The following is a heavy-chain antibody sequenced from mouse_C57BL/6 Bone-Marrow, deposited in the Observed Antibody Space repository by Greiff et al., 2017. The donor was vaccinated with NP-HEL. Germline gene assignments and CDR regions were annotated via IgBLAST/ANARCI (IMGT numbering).Heavy chain of an antibody. Sequence: QVQLQQSGAELARPGASVKLSCKASGYTFTSYGISWVKQRTGQGLEWIGEIYPRSGNTYYTEKFKGKATLTADKSSSTAYMKLRSLTSEDYAVYFCAKGVTTGYWGQGTLVTVSA. CDR1: GYTFTSYG. CDR2: IYPRSGNT. J-gene: IGHJ3*01. V-gene: IGHV1-81*01. CDR3: AKGVTTGY. D-gene: IGHD2-2*01.